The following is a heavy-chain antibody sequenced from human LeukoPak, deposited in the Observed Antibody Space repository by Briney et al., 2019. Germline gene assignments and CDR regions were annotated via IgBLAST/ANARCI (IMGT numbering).Heavy chain of an antibody. Sequence: PGGSLRLSCAASGFTFSSYAMSWVRQAPGKGLEWVSAISGSGGSTYYADSVKGRFTISRDNSKNTLYLQMNSLRAEDTAVYYCAKLRGIMITFGGVIADYWGQGTLVTVSS. CDR3: AKLRGIMITFGGVIADY. D-gene: IGHD3-16*02. CDR2: ISGSGGST. J-gene: IGHJ4*02. V-gene: IGHV3-23*01. CDR1: GFTFSSYA.